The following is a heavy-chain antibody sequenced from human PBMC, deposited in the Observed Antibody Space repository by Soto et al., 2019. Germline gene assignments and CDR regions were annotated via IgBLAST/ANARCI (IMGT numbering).Heavy chain of an antibody. J-gene: IGHJ4*02. D-gene: IGHD4-17*01. Sequence: SEDLCLTRAVAGGSTSSGGYSRRWFRQPPGKGLECIGYIYHSGSSYYNPSLKSRVTISVDRSKNQFSLKLSSVTAADTAVYYCARGMTTVTTFDYWGQGTLVTVS. V-gene: IGHV4-30-2*01. CDR3: ARGMTTVTTFDY. CDR2: IYHSGSS. CDR1: GGSTSSGGYS.